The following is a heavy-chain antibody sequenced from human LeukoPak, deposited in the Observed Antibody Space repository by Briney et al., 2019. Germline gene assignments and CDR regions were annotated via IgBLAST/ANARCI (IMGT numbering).Heavy chain of an antibody. V-gene: IGHV4-34*01. J-gene: IGHJ4*02. D-gene: IGHD1-14*01. CDR1: GGSFSDYY. CDR3: ARGHTEIDY. CDR2: INRSGGT. Sequence: SETLSLTCAVYGGSFSDYYWTWIRQPPGKGLEWIGEINRSGGTNYNPSLKSRITISVDTSKNQFSLKLSSVTAADTAVYYCARGHTEIDYWGQGTLVTVSS.